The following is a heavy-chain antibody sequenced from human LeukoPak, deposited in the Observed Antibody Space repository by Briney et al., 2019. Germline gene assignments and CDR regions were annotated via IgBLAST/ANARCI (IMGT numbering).Heavy chain of an antibody. CDR1: GFTFSDHY. Sequence: GGSLRLSCAVSGFTFSDHYMEWVRQAPGQGLEWVARIRNRANGYTTEYAASVKGRFTISRDDSRNSLYLQMNSLETEDTATYYCARSGAGVGSSTCAAFDHWGPGTLVTVSS. CDR2: IRNRANGYTT. J-gene: IGHJ4*01. V-gene: IGHV3-72*01. CDR3: ARSGAGVGSSTCAAFDH. D-gene: IGHD2/OR15-2a*01.